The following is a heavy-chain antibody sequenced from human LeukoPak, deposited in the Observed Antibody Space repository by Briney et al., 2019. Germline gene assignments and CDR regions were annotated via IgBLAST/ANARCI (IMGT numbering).Heavy chain of an antibody. D-gene: IGHD3-3*01. CDR1: GFTFSNYW. Sequence: GGSLRLSCAASGFTFSNYWMSWVRQAPGKGLEWVANIQHNSSAKYYVDSVKGRFTISRDNAKNSLYLQMNSLRAEDTAVYYCARDGYDFWSGYYAFDIWGQGTMVTVSS. CDR3: ARDGYDFWSGYYAFDI. J-gene: IGHJ3*02. CDR2: IQHNSSAK. V-gene: IGHV3-7*01.